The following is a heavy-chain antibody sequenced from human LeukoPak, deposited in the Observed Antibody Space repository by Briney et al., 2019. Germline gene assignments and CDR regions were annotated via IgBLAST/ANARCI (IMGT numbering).Heavy chain of an antibody. Sequence: SETLSLTCAVYGGSFSGYYWSWIRQPPGKGLGWIGEINHSGSTNYNPSLKSRVTISVDTSKNQFSLKLSSVTAADTAVYYCARGSSSWYRHYYFDYWGQGTLVTVSS. CDR2: INHSGST. J-gene: IGHJ4*02. CDR1: GGSFSGYY. CDR3: ARGSSSWYRHYYFDY. V-gene: IGHV4-34*01. D-gene: IGHD6-13*01.